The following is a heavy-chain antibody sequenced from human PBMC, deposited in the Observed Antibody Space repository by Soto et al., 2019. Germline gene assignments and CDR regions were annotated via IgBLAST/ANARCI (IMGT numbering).Heavy chain of an antibody. CDR2: ISSSSSYI. V-gene: IGHV3-21*04. Sequence: GGSLRLSCAASGFTFSSYSMNWVRQAPGKGLEWVSSISSSSSYIYYADSVKGRFTISRDNAKNTLYLQMNSLRAEDTAVYYCAKDPRDSAIFGVVIIGRPNYYGMDVWGQGTTVTVSS. J-gene: IGHJ6*02. D-gene: IGHD3-3*01. CDR1: GFTFSSYS. CDR3: AKDPRDSAIFGVVIIGRPNYYGMDV.